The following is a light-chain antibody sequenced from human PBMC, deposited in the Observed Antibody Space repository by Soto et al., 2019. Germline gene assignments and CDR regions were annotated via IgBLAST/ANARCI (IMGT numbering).Light chain of an antibody. CDR1: PTMSSW. CDR2: TAS. Sequence: DIQMTHSPSPLSGSVGDRVTLTFRASPTMSSWLAGYQQQPGTAPKLLIYTASTLKSGVPSRFSGSGSGTEFTLTISSLQPEDCATYNCQQYNSYLWTSGQGSKVDI. V-gene: IGKV1-5*03. J-gene: IGKJ1*01. CDR3: QQYNSYLWT.